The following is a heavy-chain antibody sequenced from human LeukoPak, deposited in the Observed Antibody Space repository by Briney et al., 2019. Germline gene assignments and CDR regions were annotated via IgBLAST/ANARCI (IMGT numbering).Heavy chain of an antibody. J-gene: IGHJ6*02. V-gene: IGHV3-74*01. CDR2: INSDGSST. CDR1: RFTFSSYW. CDR3: ARDILTGYFYYYYGMDV. D-gene: IGHD3-9*01. Sequence: GGSLRLSCAASRFTFSSYWMHWVRQAPGKGLVWVSRINSDGSSTSYADSVKGRFTISRDNAKNTLYLQMNSLRAEDTAVYYCARDILTGYFYYYYGMDVWGQGTTVTVSS.